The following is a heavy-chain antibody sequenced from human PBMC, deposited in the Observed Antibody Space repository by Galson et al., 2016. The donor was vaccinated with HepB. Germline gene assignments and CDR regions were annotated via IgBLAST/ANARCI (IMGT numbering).Heavy chain of an antibody. D-gene: IGHD3-16*01. CDR3: ARAAGGVMGSYYFDY. CDR1: DFSFRSYA. CDR2: ITGGAGTT. Sequence: SLRLSCAASDFSFRSYAMAWVRQAPGKGLEWASTITGGAGTTFYADSVKGRFSISRDNSKNTLHLQITGLRAEDTAVYYCARAAGGVMGSYYFDYWGQGTLVTVSS. V-gene: IGHV3-23*01. J-gene: IGHJ4*02.